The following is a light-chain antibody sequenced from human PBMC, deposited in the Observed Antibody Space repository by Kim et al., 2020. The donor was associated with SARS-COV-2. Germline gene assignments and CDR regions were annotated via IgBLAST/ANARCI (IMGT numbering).Light chain of an antibody. CDR1: NFNIGRNS. J-gene: IGLJ1*01. CDR2: SNN. V-gene: IGLV1-44*01. Sequence: QSVLTQSPSASGTPGQRVTISCSGSNFNIGRNSVNWYQQLPGTAPKLLIYSNNQRPLGVPDRFSASKSGTSASLAINGLQSEDEADYYCAAWDDSLNGYAFATGTKVTVL. CDR3: AAWDDSLNGYA.